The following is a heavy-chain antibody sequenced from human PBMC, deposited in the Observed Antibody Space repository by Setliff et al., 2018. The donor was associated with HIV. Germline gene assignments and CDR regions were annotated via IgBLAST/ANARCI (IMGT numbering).Heavy chain of an antibody. V-gene: IGHV1-2*06. J-gene: IGHJ4*02. CDR3: AGTRGLSERALDY. D-gene: IGHD1-26*01. CDR2: ISPNSGAT. Sequence: ASVKVSCKASGYRFPAYYIHWVRQAPGQGLEWVGRISPNSGATDSAQKFQGRITMTADTSISTAYMELNRLTSADTAVYFCAGTRGLSERALDYWGQGTLVTSPQ. CDR1: GYRFPAYY.